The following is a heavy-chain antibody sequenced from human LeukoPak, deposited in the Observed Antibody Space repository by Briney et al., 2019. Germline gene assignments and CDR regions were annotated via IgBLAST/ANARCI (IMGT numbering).Heavy chain of an antibody. D-gene: IGHD3-16*02. CDR3: ARDRYQYYFDY. Sequence: GGSLRLSCAASGFTFSSHGMHWVRQAPGKGLEWVSSIRSTSDYIYYADSVKGRFTISRDNTKNSLYLQMNSLRAEDTAVYYCARDRYQYYFDYWGQGTLVTVSS. CDR2: IRSTSDYI. J-gene: IGHJ4*02. V-gene: IGHV3-21*01. CDR1: GFTFSSHG.